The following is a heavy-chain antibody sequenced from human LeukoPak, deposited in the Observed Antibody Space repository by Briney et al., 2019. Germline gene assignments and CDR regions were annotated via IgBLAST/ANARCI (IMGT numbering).Heavy chain of an antibody. D-gene: IGHD6-13*01. Sequence: GASVKVSCKVSGYTLTELSMHWVRQAPGKGLEWMGGSDPEDGETIYAQKFQGRVTMTEDTSTDTAYMELSSLRSEDTAVYYCAILWGYSSSWSQGYYMDVWGKGTTVTVSS. V-gene: IGHV1-24*01. CDR1: GYTLTELS. CDR3: AILWGYSSSWSQGYYMDV. J-gene: IGHJ6*03. CDR2: SDPEDGET.